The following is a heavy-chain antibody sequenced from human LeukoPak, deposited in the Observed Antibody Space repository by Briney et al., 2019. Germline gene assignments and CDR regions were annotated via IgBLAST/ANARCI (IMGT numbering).Heavy chain of an antibody. CDR2: IYTSGST. CDR1: GGSISSGSYY. V-gene: IGHV4-61*02. J-gene: IGHJ4*02. D-gene: IGHD2/OR15-2a*01. CDR3: TRGDNN. Sequence: SETLSLTCTVSGGSISSGSYYWSWIRQPAGKGLEWIGRIYTSGSTNYNPSLKSRVTISVDTSKSQFSLKLSSVTAADTAVYYCTRGDNNWGQGTLVTVSS.